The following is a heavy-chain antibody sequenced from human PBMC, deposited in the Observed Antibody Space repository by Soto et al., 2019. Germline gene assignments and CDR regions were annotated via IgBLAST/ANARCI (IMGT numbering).Heavy chain of an antibody. J-gene: IGHJ5*02. D-gene: IGHD3-22*01. Sequence: GGSLRLSCAASGFTFSSYWRHWVRQAPGKGLVWVSRINSDGSSTNYADSVRGRFTISRDNAKNTLYLQMNSLRVEDTAVYYCAWLNPISSWGQGTLVTSPQ. CDR1: GFTFSSYW. CDR3: AWLNPISS. CDR2: INSDGSST. V-gene: IGHV3-74*01.